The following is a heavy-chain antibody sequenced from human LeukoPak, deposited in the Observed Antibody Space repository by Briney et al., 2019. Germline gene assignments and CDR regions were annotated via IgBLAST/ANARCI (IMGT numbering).Heavy chain of an antibody. J-gene: IGHJ4*02. CDR3: ARGSRGPS. D-gene: IGHD5-12*01. CDR2: VYSSGTT. V-gene: IGHV3-53*01. Sequence: SGGSLRLSCAVSGFTVGNTYMTWVRQAPGKGLEWVSVVYSSGTTFYADSVKGRFTISRDNAKNSLYLQMNSLRAEDTAVYYCARGSRGPSWGQGTLVTVSS. CDR1: GFTVGNTY.